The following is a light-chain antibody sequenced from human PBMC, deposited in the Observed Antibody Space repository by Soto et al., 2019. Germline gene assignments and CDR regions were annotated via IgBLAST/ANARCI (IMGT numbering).Light chain of an antibody. CDR3: QQYSSWPPWT. V-gene: IGKV3-15*01. CDR1: QSVSSTY. CDR2: GAS. J-gene: IGKJ1*01. Sequence: EIVFTQSPATLSSSPGETATLSCKAIQSVSSTYLAWYQQKPGQAPRLLIYGASARATGIPARFSGSGSGTEFTLTISSLESEDSAVYYCQQYSSWPPWTFGQGTKV.